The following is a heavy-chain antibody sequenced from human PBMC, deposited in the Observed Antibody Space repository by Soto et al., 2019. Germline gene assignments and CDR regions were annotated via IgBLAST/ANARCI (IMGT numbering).Heavy chain of an antibody. V-gene: IGHV3-30-3*01. J-gene: IGHJ6*02. CDR1: GFTFSSYA. CDR3: ARDPAQQWLVVLSYYYYGMDV. D-gene: IGHD6-19*01. CDR2: ISYDGSNK. Sequence: QVQLVESGGGVVQPGRSLRLSCAASGFTFSSYAMHWVRQAPGKGLEWVAVISYDGSNKYYADSVKGRFTISRDNSKNTLYLQMNSLRAEDTAVYYCARDPAQQWLVVLSYYYYGMDVWGQGTTVTVSS.